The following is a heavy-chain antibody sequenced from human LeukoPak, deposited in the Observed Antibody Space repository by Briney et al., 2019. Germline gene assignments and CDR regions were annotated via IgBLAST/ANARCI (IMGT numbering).Heavy chain of an antibody. J-gene: IGHJ4*02. Sequence: SVKVSCKASGGTFSSYAISWVRQAPGQGLEWMGGIIPIFGTANYAQKFQGRVTITTDESTSTAYMELSSLRSEDTALYYCAREIGPSTQQLAVWGQGTLVTVSS. V-gene: IGHV1-69*05. CDR1: GGTFSSYA. D-gene: IGHD6-6*01. CDR3: AREIGPSTQQLAV. CDR2: IIPIFGTA.